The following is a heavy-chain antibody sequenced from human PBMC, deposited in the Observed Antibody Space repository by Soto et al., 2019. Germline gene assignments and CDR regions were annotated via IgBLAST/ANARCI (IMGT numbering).Heavy chain of an antibody. Sequence: TLSLTCTVSGDSISNGDYYWSWIRQPPGRGLEWIGYIDSSGSTYYNPSLKSRLAMSVDMSKNQFSLRLTSVTAADTAVYYCASRYLYWGQGLLVTVSS. V-gene: IGHV4-30-4*01. J-gene: IGHJ4*02. CDR3: ASRYLY. CDR2: IDSSGST. CDR1: GDSISNGDYY. D-gene: IGHD3-16*02.